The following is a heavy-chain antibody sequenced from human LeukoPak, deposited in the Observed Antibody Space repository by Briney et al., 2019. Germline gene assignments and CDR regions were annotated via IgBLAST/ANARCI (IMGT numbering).Heavy chain of an antibody. Sequence: PSETLSLTCTVSGGSISSSSYYWGWIRQPSGKGLEWIGSIYYSGSTYYNPSLKSRVTISVDTSKNQFSLKLSSVTAADTAVYYCARDNWGSYLGRHFDLWGRGTLVTVSS. CDR3: ARDNWGSYLGRHFDL. CDR1: GGSISSSSYY. J-gene: IGHJ2*01. CDR2: IYYSGST. V-gene: IGHV4-39*02. D-gene: IGHD1-26*01.